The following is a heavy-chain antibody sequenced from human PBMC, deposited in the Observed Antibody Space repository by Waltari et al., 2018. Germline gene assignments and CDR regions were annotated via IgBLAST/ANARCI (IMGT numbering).Heavy chain of an antibody. Sequence: QVPLVESGGGVVQPGRSLRLSCSASGFPFSNFAMHWVSQAPGKGLEWVALVWFDGSQQYYADSVRGRFTISRDNSKRVLYLQMNSLRAEDTAMYYCALGDYFDYWGQGTLVTVSS. J-gene: IGHJ4*02. V-gene: IGHV3-33*01. CDR3: ALGDYFDY. CDR2: VWFDGSQQ. D-gene: IGHD3-16*01. CDR1: GFPFSNFA.